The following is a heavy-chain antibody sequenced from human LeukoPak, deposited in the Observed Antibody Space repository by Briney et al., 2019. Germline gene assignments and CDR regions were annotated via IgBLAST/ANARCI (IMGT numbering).Heavy chain of an antibody. CDR3: ARALYSSVSSGGMDV. J-gene: IGHJ6*02. CDR1: GGSISSYY. V-gene: IGHV4-59*08. D-gene: IGHD6-25*01. Sequence: SETLSLTCTGSGGSISSYYWSWIRQPPGKGLEWIGYIYYSGSTNYNPSLKSRVTISVDTSKNQFSLKLSSVTAADTAVYYCARALYSSVSSGGMDVWGQGTTVTVSS. CDR2: IYYSGST.